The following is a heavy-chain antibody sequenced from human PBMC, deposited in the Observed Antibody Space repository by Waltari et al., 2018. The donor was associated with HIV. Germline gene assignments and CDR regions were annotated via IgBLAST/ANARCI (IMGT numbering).Heavy chain of an antibody. D-gene: IGHD3-22*01. V-gene: IGHV4-59*01. J-gene: IGHJ3*02. CDR1: GGSISSYY. Sequence: QVQLQESGPGLVKPSETLSLTCTVSGGSISSYYWSWIRQPPGKGLEWIGYIYYSGSTNYTPSLKSRVTISVDTSKNQFSLKLSSVTAADTAVYYCARGRIVVAPGAFDIWGQGTMVTVSS. CDR3: ARGRIVVAPGAFDI. CDR2: IYYSGST.